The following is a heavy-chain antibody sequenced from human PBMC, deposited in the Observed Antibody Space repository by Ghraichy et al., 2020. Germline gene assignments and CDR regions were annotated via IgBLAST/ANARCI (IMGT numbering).Heavy chain of an antibody. CDR3: ARVRPLPDY. D-gene: IGHD6-6*01. J-gene: IGHJ4*02. V-gene: IGHV3-66*01. CDR2: IYSGGST. CDR1: GFMVSSNY. Sequence: GGSLRLSCVASGFMVSSNYMSWVRQAPGKGLEWVSVIYSGGSTYYADSVKGRFTISRDNSKNTLYLQMNRLRAEDTAVYYCARVRPLPDYWGQGTLVTVSS.